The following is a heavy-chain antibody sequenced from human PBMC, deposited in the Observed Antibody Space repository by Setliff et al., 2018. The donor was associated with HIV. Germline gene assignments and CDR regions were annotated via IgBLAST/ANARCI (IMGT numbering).Heavy chain of an antibody. Sequence: PSETLSLTCAVSNYSISSGYHWGWIRQSPGKGLEWIGSMYHSGSTYSNPSLKSRVTMSIDTSKNQLSLKLRSVTAADTAVYYCASGYNYAYSDYWGQGTLVTVSS. J-gene: IGHJ4*02. CDR3: ASGYNYAYSDY. CDR1: NYSISSGYH. CDR2: MYHSGST. V-gene: IGHV4-38-2*01. D-gene: IGHD5-18*01.